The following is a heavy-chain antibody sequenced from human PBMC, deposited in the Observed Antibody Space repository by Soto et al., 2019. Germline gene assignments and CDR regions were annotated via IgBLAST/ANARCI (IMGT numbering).Heavy chain of an antibody. CDR3: ARDRGWNYRVDAFDI. Sequence: QVQLQESGPGLVKPSQTLSLTCTVSGGSISSGGYYWSWIRQHPGKGLEWIGYIYYSGSTYYNPSLKSRVTTSVDTSKNQFSLKLSSVTAADTAVYYCARDRGWNYRVDAFDIWGQGTMVTVSS. CDR2: IYYSGST. J-gene: IGHJ3*02. V-gene: IGHV4-31*03. CDR1: GGSISSGGYY. D-gene: IGHD1-7*01.